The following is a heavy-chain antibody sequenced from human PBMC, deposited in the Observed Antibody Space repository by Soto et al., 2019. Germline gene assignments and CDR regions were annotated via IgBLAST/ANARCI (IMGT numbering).Heavy chain of an antibody. J-gene: IGHJ4*02. CDR3: ARHQTGYSYGLRPYYFDY. D-gene: IGHD5-18*01. Sequence: SETLSLTCTVSGGSISSSSYYWGWIRQPPGKGLEWIGSIYYSGSTYYNPSLKSRVTISVDTSKNQFSLKLSSVTAADTAVYYCARHQTGYSYGLRPYYFDYWGQGTLVT. CDR1: GGSISSSSYY. V-gene: IGHV4-39*01. CDR2: IYYSGST.